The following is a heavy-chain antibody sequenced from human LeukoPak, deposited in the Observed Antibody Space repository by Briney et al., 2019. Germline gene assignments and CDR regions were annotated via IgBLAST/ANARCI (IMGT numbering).Heavy chain of an antibody. CDR3: ARGEYDILTGYIDH. J-gene: IGHJ1*01. CDR1: GFTFNSYG. Sequence: GGSLRLSCAASGFTFNSYGMHWVRQAPGKGLEWVAVIWNEGSNKHYADSVRGRFTISRDNSKNMLYLQMNSLRAEDTAVYFCARGEYDILTGYIDHWGHGTLVTVSS. V-gene: IGHV3-33*01. D-gene: IGHD3-9*01. CDR2: IWNEGSNK.